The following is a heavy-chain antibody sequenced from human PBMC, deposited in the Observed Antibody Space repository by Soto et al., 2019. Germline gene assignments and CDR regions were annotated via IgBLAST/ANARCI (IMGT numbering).Heavy chain of an antibody. CDR2: IIPSYDRT. Sequence: QVLLLQSGSEVKKAGSSVKVSCKASGDAFKSYAIHWVRQAPGQGLEYMGRIIPSYDRTKYAQKFQGRLTLPADMYTSTVDMELSSLRSEDTAVYYCARDPTNDCGDDTFDYWGQGTKVIVSS. V-gene: IGHV1-69*06. J-gene: IGHJ4*02. CDR3: ARDPTNDCGDDTFDY. D-gene: IGHD1-1*01. CDR1: GDAFKSYA.